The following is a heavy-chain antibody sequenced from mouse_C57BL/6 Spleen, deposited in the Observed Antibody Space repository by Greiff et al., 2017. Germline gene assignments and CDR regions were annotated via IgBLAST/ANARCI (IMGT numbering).Heavy chain of an antibody. Sequence: EVNVVESGGGLVKPGGSLKLSCAASGFTFSDYGMHWVRQAPEKGLEWVAYISSGSSTIYYADTVKGRFTISRDNAKNTLFLQMTSLRSEDTAMYYCARDYDYDLAWFAYWGQGTLVTVSA. V-gene: IGHV5-17*01. CDR1: GFTFSDYG. CDR2: ISSGSSTI. D-gene: IGHD2-4*01. CDR3: ARDYDYDLAWFAY. J-gene: IGHJ3*01.